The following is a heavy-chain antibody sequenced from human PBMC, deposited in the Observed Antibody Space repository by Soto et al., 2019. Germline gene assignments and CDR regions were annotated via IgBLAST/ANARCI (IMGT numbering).Heavy chain of an antibody. CDR3: ARDRAPYRTTVAYYFDY. J-gene: IGHJ4*02. V-gene: IGHV3-66*01. CDR1: GFTVSSNY. CDR2: IYSGGST. Sequence: GGSLRLSCAASGFTVSSNYMSWVRQAPGKGLEWVSVIYSGGSTYYADSAKGRFTISRDNSKNTLYLQMNSLRAEDTAVYYCARDRAPYRTTVAYYFDYWGQGTLVTVSS. D-gene: IGHD4-17*01.